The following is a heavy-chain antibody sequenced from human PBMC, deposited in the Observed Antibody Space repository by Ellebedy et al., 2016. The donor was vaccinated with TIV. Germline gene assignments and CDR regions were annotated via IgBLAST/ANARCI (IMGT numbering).Heavy chain of an antibody. CDR1: GFKFDDYG. V-gene: IGHV3-20*01. D-gene: IGHD3-22*01. J-gene: IGHJ4*02. Sequence: GGSLRLSXAASGFKFDDYGMSWVRQAPGKGLEWVSGINWNGDVTGYADSVKGRFTISRDNAKNSLYLQMNSLRAEDTALYHCARAAEYYDGSAYYSHYFDYWGQGILVTVSA. CDR3: ARAAEYYDGSAYYSHYFDY. CDR2: INWNGDVT.